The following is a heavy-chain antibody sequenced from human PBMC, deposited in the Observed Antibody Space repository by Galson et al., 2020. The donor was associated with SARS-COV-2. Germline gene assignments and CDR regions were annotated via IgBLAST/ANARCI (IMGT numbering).Heavy chain of an antibody. V-gene: IGHV3-30*04. Sequence: GGSLRLSCAASGFTFSSYAMHWVRQAPGKGLEWVAVISYDGSNKYYAASVKGRFTISRDNSKNPLYLQMKSLRAEDTAGYYCAREDTMIGYGDYWGQGTLVTVSS. J-gene: IGHJ4*02. CDR2: ISYDGSNK. CDR1: GFTFSSYA. D-gene: IGHD3-22*01. CDR3: AREDTMIGYGDY.